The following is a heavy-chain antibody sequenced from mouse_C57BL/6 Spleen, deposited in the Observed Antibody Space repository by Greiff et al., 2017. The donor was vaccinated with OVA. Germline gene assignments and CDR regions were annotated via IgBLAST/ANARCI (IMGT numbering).Heavy chain of an antibody. D-gene: IGHD1-1*01. J-gene: IGHJ4*01. CDR2: IYPGSGST. Sequence: QVQLQQPGAELVKPGASVKMSCKASGYTFTSYWITWVKQRPGQGLEWIGDIYPGSGSTNYNEKFKSKATLTVDTSSSTAYMQLSSLTSEDSAVYYCARDYDYGSSPYYAMDYWGQGTSVTVSS. V-gene: IGHV1-55*01. CDR1: GYTFTSYW. CDR3: ARDYDYGSSPYYAMDY.